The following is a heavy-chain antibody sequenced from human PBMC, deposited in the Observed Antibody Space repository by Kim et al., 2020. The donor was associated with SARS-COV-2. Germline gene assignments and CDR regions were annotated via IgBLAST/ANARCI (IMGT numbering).Heavy chain of an antibody. CDR1: GFTFSSYD. CDR2: IGTAGDT. Sequence: GGSLRLSCAASGFTFSSYDMHWVRQATGKGLEWVSAIGTAGDTYYPGSVKGRFTISRENAKNSLYLQMNSLRAGDTAVYYCARGPITMVRGVIYYYYMDVWGKGTTVTVSS. V-gene: IGHV3-13*01. D-gene: IGHD3-10*01. CDR3: ARGPITMVRGVIYYYYMDV. J-gene: IGHJ6*03.